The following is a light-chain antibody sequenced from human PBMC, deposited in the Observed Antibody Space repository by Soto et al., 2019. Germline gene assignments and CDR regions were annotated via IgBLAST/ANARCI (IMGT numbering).Light chain of an antibody. V-gene: IGKV3D-15*01. J-gene: IGKJ4*01. Sequence: ENVLTQSPGTLSLSPGESATLSCRASQIVYNGYLAWYQQKPGQPPRLLIFGASTRASGVPDRFSGSESGTEFTLTISGLQSEDFATYYCQQYNNWPVTFGGGTKVEIK. CDR3: QQYNNWPVT. CDR2: GAS. CDR1: QIVYNGY.